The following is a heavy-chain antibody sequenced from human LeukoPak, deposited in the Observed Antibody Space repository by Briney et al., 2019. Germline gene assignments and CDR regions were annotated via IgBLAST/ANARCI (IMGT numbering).Heavy chain of an antibody. CDR2: ITSSSTNI. Sequence: GGSLRLSCAASGFTFGTYSMNWVRQAPGKGLEWVSYITSSSTNINYANSVKGRFTISRDNAKNSLYLQMNSLRAEDTAVYYCVRDLDSVAFLWGQGSLVTVSS. CDR3: VRDLDSVAFL. D-gene: IGHD1-1*01. CDR1: GFTFGTYS. V-gene: IGHV3-48*01. J-gene: IGHJ4*02.